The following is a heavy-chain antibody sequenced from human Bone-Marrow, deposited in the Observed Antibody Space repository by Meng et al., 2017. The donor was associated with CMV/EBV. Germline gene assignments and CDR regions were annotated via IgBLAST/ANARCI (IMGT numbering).Heavy chain of an antibody. J-gene: IGHJ4*02. V-gene: IGHV3-23*01. CDR1: GFTFSSYA. CDR3: AKDLSGFLVVPAAAY. Sequence: GESLKISCAASGFTFSSYAMSWVCQAPGKGLEWVSAISGSGGSTYYADSVKGRFTISRDNSKNTLYLQMNSLRAEDTAVYYCAKDLSGFLVVPAAAYWGQGTLVTVSS. D-gene: IGHD2-2*01. CDR2: ISGSGGST.